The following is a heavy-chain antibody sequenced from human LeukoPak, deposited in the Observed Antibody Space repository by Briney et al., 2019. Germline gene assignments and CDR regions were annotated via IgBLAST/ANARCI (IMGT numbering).Heavy chain of an antibody. CDR3: ARGTPYSSSWYG. D-gene: IGHD6-13*01. Sequence: SETLSLTCTVSGGSISSYYWSWLRQPPGKGLEWIGYIYYIGSTNYNPSLKSRVTISVDTSKNQFSLKLSSVTAADTAVYYCARGTPYSSSWYGWGQGTLVTVSS. V-gene: IGHV4-59*01. J-gene: IGHJ4*02. CDR1: GGSISSYY. CDR2: IYYIGST.